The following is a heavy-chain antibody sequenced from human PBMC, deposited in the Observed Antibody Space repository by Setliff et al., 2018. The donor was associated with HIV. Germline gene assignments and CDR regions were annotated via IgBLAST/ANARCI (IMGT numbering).Heavy chain of an antibody. Sequence: SETLSLTCTVSGDSISSGSHYWSWIRQPAGKGLEWIGHIYTGGNANYNPSLQSRVTISVDTSKNHFSLKVTSMTAADTAIYYCLRARAEWVELHSVPSYFDYWGQGTLVTVSS. D-gene: IGHD3-3*01. J-gene: IGHJ4*02. CDR3: LRARAEWVELHSVPSYFDY. CDR2: IYTGGNA. V-gene: IGHV4-61*09. CDR1: GDSISSGSHY.